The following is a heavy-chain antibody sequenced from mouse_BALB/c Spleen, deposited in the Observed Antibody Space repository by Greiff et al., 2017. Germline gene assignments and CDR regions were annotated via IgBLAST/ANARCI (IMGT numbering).Heavy chain of an antibody. CDR2: ISSGSSTI. V-gene: IGHV5-17*02. J-gene: IGHJ4*01. CDR1: GFTFSSFG. CDR3: ARSEYYYAMDY. D-gene: IGHD5-1*01. Sequence: DVKLVESGGGLVQPGGSRKLSCAASGFTFSSFGMHWVRQAPEKGLEWVAYISSGSSTIYYADTVKGRFTISRDNPKNTLFLQMTSLRSEDTAMYYCARSEYYYAMDYWGQGTSVTVSS.